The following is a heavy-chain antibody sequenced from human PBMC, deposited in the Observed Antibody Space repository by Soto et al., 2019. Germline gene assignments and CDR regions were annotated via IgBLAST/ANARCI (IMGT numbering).Heavy chain of an antibody. CDR3: ARPIGYSSSSRVLLAFDY. Sequence: TGGSLRLSCAASGFTFSSYSMNWVRQAPGKGLEWVSYISSSSSTIYYADSVKGRFTISRDNAKNSLYLQMNSLRAEDTAVYYCARPIGYSSSSRVLLAFDYWGQGTLVTVSS. J-gene: IGHJ4*02. V-gene: IGHV3-48*01. D-gene: IGHD6-6*01. CDR2: ISSSSSTI. CDR1: GFTFSSYS.